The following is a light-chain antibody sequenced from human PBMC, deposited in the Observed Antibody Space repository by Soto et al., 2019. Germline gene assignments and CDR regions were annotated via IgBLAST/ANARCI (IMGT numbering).Light chain of an antibody. CDR2: NNN. V-gene: IGLV1-44*01. Sequence: QSVLTQPPSASGTPGQRVTISCSGSRSNIGNNAVSWYQQLPGTAPKLLIYNNNQRPSGVPDRFSGSKSGTSASLAISGLQSEDEADYYCASWDDSLNARGVFGGGTTLTVL. CDR3: ASWDDSLNARGV. CDR1: RSNIGNNA. J-gene: IGLJ3*02.